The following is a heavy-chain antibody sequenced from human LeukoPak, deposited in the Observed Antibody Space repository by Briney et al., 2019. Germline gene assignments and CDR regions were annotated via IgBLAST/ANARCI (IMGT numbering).Heavy chain of an antibody. CDR3: ARLSIAAASLYYFDY. J-gene: IGHJ4*02. V-gene: IGHV5-51*01. CDR2: IYPGDSDT. D-gene: IGHD6-13*01. CDR1: GYSFTSYW. Sequence: GESLKISCKGSGYSFTSYWIGWVRQMPGKGLEWMVIIYPGDSDTRYSPSFQGQVTISADKSISTAYLQWSSLKASDTAMYYCARLSIAAASLYYFDYWGQGTLVTVSS.